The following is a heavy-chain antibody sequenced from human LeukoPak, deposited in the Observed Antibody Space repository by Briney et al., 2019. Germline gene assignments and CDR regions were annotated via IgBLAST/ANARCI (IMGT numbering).Heavy chain of an antibody. D-gene: IGHD6-19*01. CDR2: IRYDGSNK. V-gene: IGHV3-30*02. CDR1: GFTFSSYG. J-gene: IGHJ5*02. Sequence: GGSLRLSCAASGFTFSSYGMHWVRQAPGKGLEWVAFIRYDGSNKYYADSVKGRFTISRDNSKNTLYLQMNSLRAEDTAVYYCARDIAVAGTRWFDPWGQGTLVTVSS. CDR3: ARDIAVAGTRWFDP.